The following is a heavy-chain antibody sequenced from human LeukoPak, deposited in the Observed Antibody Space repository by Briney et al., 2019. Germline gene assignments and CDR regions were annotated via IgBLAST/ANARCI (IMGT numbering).Heavy chain of an antibody. J-gene: IGHJ4*02. V-gene: IGHV1-2*02. CDR1: GYSFTSQY. CDR2: SNPNNGDT. CDR3: ASYPRSVDTPPCDD. D-gene: IGHD3-16*02. Sequence: ASVKVSCKASGYSFTSQYMHWLRQAPGQGLEWMGWSNPNNGDTKYAQSFLGRVTMTRDTSTTTAYMELSSLRSDDTAVYFCASYPRSVDTPPCDDWGQGTLVTVSS.